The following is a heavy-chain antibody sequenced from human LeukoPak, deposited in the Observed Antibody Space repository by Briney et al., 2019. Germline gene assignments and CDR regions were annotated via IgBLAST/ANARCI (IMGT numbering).Heavy chain of an antibody. CDR3: ARAKGLDY. J-gene: IGHJ4*02. Sequence: PGGSLRLSCAASGFTFSSYGMHWVRQAPGKGLEWVAVISYDGSNKYYADSVKGRFTTSRDNSKNTLYLQMNSLRAEDTAVYYCARAKGLDYWGQGTLVTVSS. CDR1: GFTFSSYG. V-gene: IGHV3-30*03. CDR2: ISYDGSNK.